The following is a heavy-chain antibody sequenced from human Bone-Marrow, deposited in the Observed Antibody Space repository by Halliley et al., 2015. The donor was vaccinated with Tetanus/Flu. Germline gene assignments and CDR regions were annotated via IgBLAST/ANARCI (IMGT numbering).Heavy chain of an antibody. D-gene: IGHD2-15*01. V-gene: IGHV3-21*01. CDR3: ARGGGCSGGSCYYSDY. J-gene: IGHJ4*02. Sequence: SIGGISSYKNYADSVKGRFTISRDNAKNSLYLQMNSLRTEDTAVYYCARGGGCSGGSCYYSDYWGRGTLVTVSS. CDR2: IGGISSYK.